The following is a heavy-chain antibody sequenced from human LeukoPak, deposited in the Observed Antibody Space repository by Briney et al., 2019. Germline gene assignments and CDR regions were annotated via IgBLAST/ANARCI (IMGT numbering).Heavy chain of an antibody. Sequence: GGSLRLSCAASGFTFSSYGMHWVRQAPGKGLDWVAGIWYDGSNKYYADSVKGRFTISRDNSKNTLYLQMNSLRAEDTAVYYCAKRGRYSRSSVGGYYYYYLDVWGKGTTVTVSS. D-gene: IGHD6-6*01. J-gene: IGHJ6*03. V-gene: IGHV3-33*06. CDR2: IWYDGSNK. CDR3: AKRGRYSRSSVGGYYYYYLDV. CDR1: GFTFSSYG.